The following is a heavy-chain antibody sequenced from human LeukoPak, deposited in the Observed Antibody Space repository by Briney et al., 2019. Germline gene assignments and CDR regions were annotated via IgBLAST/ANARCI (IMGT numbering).Heavy chain of an antibody. CDR3: AKSLRFLEWLSDGRSDAFDI. V-gene: IGHV3-23*01. J-gene: IGHJ3*02. D-gene: IGHD3-3*01. CDR2: VSGSGGST. Sequence: GGSLRLSCAASGFTFSTYAMSWVRQAPGKGLEWVSAVSGSGGSTYYADSVEGRFTISRDNSKNTLHLQMNSLRAEDTAVYYCAKSLRFLEWLSDGRSDAFDIWGQGTMVTVSS. CDR1: GFTFSTYA.